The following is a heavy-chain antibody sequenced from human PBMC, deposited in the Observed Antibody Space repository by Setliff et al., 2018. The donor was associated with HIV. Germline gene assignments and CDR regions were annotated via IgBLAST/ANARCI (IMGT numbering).Heavy chain of an antibody. D-gene: IGHD3-3*01. CDR3: ARHSDFWSEDAFDI. Sequence: PSETLSLTCTVSGGSISSYYWSWIRQPPGKGLEWIGYIYNSGITSYNPSLKSRVTISVDPSKNQFSLRLSSVTAADTALYYCARHSDFWSEDAFDIWGQGTMVT. CDR2: IYNSGIT. V-gene: IGHV4-59*08. CDR1: GGSISSYY. J-gene: IGHJ3*02.